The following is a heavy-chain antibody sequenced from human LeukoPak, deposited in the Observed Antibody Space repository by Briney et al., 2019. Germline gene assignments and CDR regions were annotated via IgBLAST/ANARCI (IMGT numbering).Heavy chain of an antibody. J-gene: IGHJ3*02. CDR1: GFTFSSYA. V-gene: IGHV3-23*01. Sequence: PGGSLRLSCAASGFTFSSYAMSWVRQAPGKGLEWVSAISGSGGGTYYADSVKGRFTISRDNSKNTLYLQMNSLRAEDTAVYYCAKGVGAYPDAFDIWGQGTMVTVSS. D-gene: IGHD1-26*01. CDR3: AKGVGAYPDAFDI. CDR2: ISGSGGGT.